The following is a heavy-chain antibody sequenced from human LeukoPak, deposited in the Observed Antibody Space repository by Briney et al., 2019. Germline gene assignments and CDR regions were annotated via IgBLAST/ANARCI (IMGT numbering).Heavy chain of an antibody. V-gene: IGHV4-39*01. CDR1: GGSISSSSYY. Sequence: SETLSLTCTVSGGSISSSSYYWGWIRQPPGKGLEWIGSIYYSATTYYNPSLKSRVSISVDTSKNQFSLKLSSVSAADTAVYYCARSSGYLFDPWGQGVLVTVSS. CDR2: IYYSATT. D-gene: IGHD3-22*01. CDR3: ARSSGYLFDP. J-gene: IGHJ5*02.